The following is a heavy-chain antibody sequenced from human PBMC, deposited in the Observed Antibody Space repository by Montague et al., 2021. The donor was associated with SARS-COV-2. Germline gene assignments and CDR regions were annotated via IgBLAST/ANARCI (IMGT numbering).Heavy chain of an antibody. V-gene: IGHV4-4*02. J-gene: IGHJ5*01. Sequence: SETLSLTCAVSGGSISSIDWWAWVRQPPGKGLEWIGEVYHTGVANYNPSLQSRAGLSVDKSKNQFSLDLRSGTAADTAVYYCVRTEGGLQGDSWGQGTLVIVSS. D-gene: IGHD4-11*01. CDR1: GGSISSIDW. CDR3: VRTEGGLQGDS. CDR2: VYHTGVA.